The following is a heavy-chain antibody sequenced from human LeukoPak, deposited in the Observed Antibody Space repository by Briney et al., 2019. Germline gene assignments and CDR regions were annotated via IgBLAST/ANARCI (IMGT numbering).Heavy chain of an antibody. CDR1: GGSFSGYY. J-gene: IGHJ6*04. CDR3: ARGGWRLPSVA. Sequence: SETLSLTCTVYGGSFSGYYWSWIRQPPGKGLEWIGEINHSGSTNYNPSLKSRVTISVDTSKNQFSLKLSSVTAADTAVYYCARGGWRLPSVAWGKGITVTVSS. CDR2: INHSGST. D-gene: IGHD2-15*01. V-gene: IGHV4-34*01.